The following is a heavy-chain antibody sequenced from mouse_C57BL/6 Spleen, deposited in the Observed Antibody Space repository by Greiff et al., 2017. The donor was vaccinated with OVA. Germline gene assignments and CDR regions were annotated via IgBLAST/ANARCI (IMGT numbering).Heavy chain of an antibody. CDR2: INPSNGGT. CDR3: ARGNEYDAYFDY. Sequence: QVQLQQPGPELVKPGASVKLSCKASGYTFTSYWMHWVKQRPGQGLEWIGNINPSNGGTNYNEKFKSKATLTVDKSSSTAYMQLSSLTSEDSAVYYCARGNEYDAYFDYWGQGTTLTVSS. CDR1: GYTFTSYW. D-gene: IGHD2-4*01. V-gene: IGHV1-53*01. J-gene: IGHJ2*01.